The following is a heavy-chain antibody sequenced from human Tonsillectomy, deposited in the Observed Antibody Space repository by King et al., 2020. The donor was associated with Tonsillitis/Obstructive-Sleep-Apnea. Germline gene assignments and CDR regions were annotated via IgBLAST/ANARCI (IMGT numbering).Heavy chain of an antibody. J-gene: IGHJ2*01. CDR1: GGTFSSYA. D-gene: IGHD1-1*01. CDR3: ARTIPPREGLGTWYFDL. Sequence: QLVQSGAEVKKPGSSVKVSCKASGGTFSSYAVTWVRQAPGQGLEWMGRIIPILDIANYAQKFQGRVTITADKYTTTAYMEVSSLRSEATAVYYCARTIPPREGLGTWYFDLWGRGPLVTVSS. V-gene: IGHV1-69*04. CDR2: IIPILDIA.